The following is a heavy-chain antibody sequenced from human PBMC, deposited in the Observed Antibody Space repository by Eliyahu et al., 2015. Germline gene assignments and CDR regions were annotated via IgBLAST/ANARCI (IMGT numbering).Heavy chain of an antibody. CDR1: GGSFSGYY. V-gene: IGHV4-34*01. D-gene: IGHD3-3*01. CDR2: INHSGST. J-gene: IGHJ6*02. CDR3: ARGRITIFGVVGGGSNYYYYGMDV. Sequence: QVQLQQWGAGLLKPSETLSLTCAVYGGSFSGYYWSWXRQPPGKGLEWIGEINHSGSTNYTPSLKSRVTISVDTSKNQFSLKLSSVTAADTAVYYCARGRITIFGVVGGGSNYYYYGMDVWDQGTTVTVSS.